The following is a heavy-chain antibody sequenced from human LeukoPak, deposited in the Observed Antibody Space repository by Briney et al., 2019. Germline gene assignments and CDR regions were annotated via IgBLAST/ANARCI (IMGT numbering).Heavy chain of an antibody. J-gene: IGHJ3*02. Sequence: SETLSLTCTVSGGSISSYYWSWIRQPPGKGLEWIGYIYYSGSTNYNPSLKSRVTISVDTSKNQFSLKLSSVTAADTAVYYCARTSTYCGGDCYSPFDAFDIWGQGTMVTVSS. CDR2: IYYSGST. CDR3: ARTSTYCGGDCYSPFDAFDI. CDR1: GGSISSYY. D-gene: IGHD2-21*02. V-gene: IGHV4-59*12.